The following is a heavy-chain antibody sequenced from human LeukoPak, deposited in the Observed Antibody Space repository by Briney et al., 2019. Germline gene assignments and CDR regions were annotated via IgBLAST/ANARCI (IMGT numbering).Heavy chain of an antibody. CDR3: ARGGGGGWVFDI. Sequence: GGSLRLSCAASGFTLSSYWMHWVRQAPGKGLEYVSAISENGGRTYYANSVKGRFTNSRDNSKNTLYLQMNSLRAEDMAVYYCARGGGGGWVFDIWGQGTMVTVSS. V-gene: IGHV3-64*01. CDR2: ISENGGRT. CDR1: GFTLSSYW. J-gene: IGHJ3*02. D-gene: IGHD3-16*01.